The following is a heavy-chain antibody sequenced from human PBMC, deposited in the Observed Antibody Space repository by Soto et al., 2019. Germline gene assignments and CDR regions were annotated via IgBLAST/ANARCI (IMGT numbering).Heavy chain of an antibody. CDR3: ASDCSSSSCYGRAFDV. Sequence: QVQLQESGPGLVKPSGTLSLTCAVSSGSISSTNWWSWVRQPPGKGLEWIGEIYHSGSINYNPSLKTRVTMSVDKSKNQFSLKLSSVTAADTAVYYCASDCSSSSCYGRAFDVWGQGTMVTVSS. CDR1: SGSISSTNW. CDR2: IYHSGSI. D-gene: IGHD2-2*01. V-gene: IGHV4-4*02. J-gene: IGHJ3*01.